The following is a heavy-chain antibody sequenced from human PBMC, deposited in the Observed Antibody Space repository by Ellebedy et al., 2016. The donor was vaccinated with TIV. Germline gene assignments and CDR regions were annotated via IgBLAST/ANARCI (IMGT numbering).Heavy chain of an antibody. V-gene: IGHV4-34*12. D-gene: IGHD3-10*01. CDR3: ARVRRESLWFAESQYFFDY. CDR2: VIHTGST. Sequence: MPSETLSLTCAVYGDSFSGYYWSWIRQPPGKGLEWIGEVIHTGSTNYNPSPKSRVTISVDTSKNQFSLNLSSVTAADTAVYYCARVRRESLWFAESQYFFDYWGQGTLVTVSS. J-gene: IGHJ4*02. CDR1: GDSFSGYY.